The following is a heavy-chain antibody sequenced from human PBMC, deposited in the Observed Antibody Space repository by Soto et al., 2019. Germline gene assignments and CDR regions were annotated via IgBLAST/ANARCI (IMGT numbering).Heavy chain of an antibody. CDR2: IVVGSGNT. J-gene: IGHJ5*02. V-gene: IGHV1-58*01. D-gene: IGHD6-13*01. Sequence: PLKLARKTSGFTITSYLVQRVRQESGQRLEWIGWIVVGSGNTNYAQKFQERVTITRDMSTSTAYMELSSLRSEDTAVYYCAAEPIAAAGDFDPWGQGTLVTVSS. CDR3: AAEPIAAAGDFDP. CDR1: GFTITSYL.